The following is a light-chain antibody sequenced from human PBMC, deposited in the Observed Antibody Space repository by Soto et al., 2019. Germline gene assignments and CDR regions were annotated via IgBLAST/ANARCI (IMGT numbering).Light chain of an antibody. CDR3: QQYYSYPL. Sequence: DVHMTRSPSSLSASVGDRVTITCRASQGIAPYLAWFQQKPGKVPKLLIHAASTLQSGVPSRFSGSGSGTDFTLTISSLQPEDVATYYCQQYYSYPLFGGGTKVDIK. J-gene: IGKJ4*01. CDR1: QGIAPY. CDR2: AAS. V-gene: IGKV1-27*01.